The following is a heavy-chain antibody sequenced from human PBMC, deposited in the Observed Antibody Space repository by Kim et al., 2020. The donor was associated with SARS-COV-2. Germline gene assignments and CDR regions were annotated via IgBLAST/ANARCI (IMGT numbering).Heavy chain of an antibody. CDR2: IIPIFGTA. CDR1: GGTFSSYA. V-gene: IGHV1-69*13. CDR3: AREFAWVGITFGGVIAPGFDP. J-gene: IGHJ5*02. D-gene: IGHD3-16*02. Sequence: SVKVSCKASGGTFSSYAISWVRQAPGQGLEWMGGIIPIFGTANYAQKFQGRVTITADESTSTAYMELSSLRSEDTAVYYCAREFAWVGITFGGVIAPGFDPWGQGTLVTVSS.